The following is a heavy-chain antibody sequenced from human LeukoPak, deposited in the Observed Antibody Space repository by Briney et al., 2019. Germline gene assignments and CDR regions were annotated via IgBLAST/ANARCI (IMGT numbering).Heavy chain of an antibody. Sequence: GSSVKVSCKASGGTFSSYAISWVRQAPGQGPEWMGRIIPILGIANYAQKFQGRVTITADKSTSTAYMELSSLRSEDTAVYYCARVRYYGEHDYWGQGTLVTVSS. CDR1: GGTFSSYA. J-gene: IGHJ4*02. V-gene: IGHV1-69*04. CDR3: ARVRYYGEHDY. D-gene: IGHD4-17*01. CDR2: IIPILGIA.